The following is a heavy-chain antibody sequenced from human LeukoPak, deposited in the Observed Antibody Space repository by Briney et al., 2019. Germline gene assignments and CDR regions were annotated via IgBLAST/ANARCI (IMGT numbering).Heavy chain of an antibody. CDR1: GGSLSGYY. J-gene: IGHJ5*02. Sequence: SETLSLTCAVYGGSLSGYYWSWIRQPPGKGLEWIGEISHNGATNCNPSLESRVTISVDTSKNQVSLNLSYVTAADTAVYCCARWLASIHCLDPWGQGTPVTVSP. D-gene: IGHD2-15*01. V-gene: IGHV4-34*01. CDR3: ARWLASIHCLDP. CDR2: ISHNGAT.